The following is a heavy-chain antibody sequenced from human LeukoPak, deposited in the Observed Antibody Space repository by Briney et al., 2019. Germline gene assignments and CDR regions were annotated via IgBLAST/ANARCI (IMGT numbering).Heavy chain of an antibody. CDR3: ARFGYCSSTSCYGPYYPMDV. D-gene: IGHD2-2*01. CDR1: GGSISSGDYY. V-gene: IGHV4-30-4*01. CDR2: INHSGST. Sequence: PSQTLSLTCTVSGGSISSGDYYWSWIRQPPGKGLEWIGEINHSGSTNYNPSLKSRVTISVDTSKNQFSLKLSSVTAADTAVYYCARFGYCSSTSCYGPYYPMDVWGKGTTVTVFS. J-gene: IGHJ6*04.